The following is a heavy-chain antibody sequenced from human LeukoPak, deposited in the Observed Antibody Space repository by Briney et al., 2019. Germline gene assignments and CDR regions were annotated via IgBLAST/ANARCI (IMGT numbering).Heavy chain of an antibody. CDR3: ASSVVTATWYFDL. V-gene: IGHV4-39*01. Sequence: SETLSLTCTVSGGSISSSSYYWGWIRPPPGKGLEWIGSIYYSGSTYYNPSLKSRVTISVDTSKNQFSLKLSSVTAADTAVYYCASSVVTATWYFDLWGRGTLVTVSS. CDR2: IYYSGST. CDR1: GGSISSSSYY. J-gene: IGHJ2*01. D-gene: IGHD2-21*02.